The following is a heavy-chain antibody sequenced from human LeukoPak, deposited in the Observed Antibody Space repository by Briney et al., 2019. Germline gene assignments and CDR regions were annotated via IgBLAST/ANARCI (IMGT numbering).Heavy chain of an antibody. J-gene: IGHJ4*02. Sequence: PSETPSLTLTVSGGSLSSYYWSWVRQPPREGLEWGGDIYYSGSTNYNPSLKSRVTISVDTSKNQFSLKLSSVTAADTAVYYCARHGHYDFWSGYYTYWGQGTLVTVSS. D-gene: IGHD3-3*01. CDR3: ARHGHYDFWSGYYTY. CDR1: GGSLSSYY. V-gene: IGHV4-59*08. CDR2: IYYSGST.